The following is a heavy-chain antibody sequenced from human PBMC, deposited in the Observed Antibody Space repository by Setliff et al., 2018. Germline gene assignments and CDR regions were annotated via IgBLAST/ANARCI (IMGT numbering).Heavy chain of an antibody. CDR2: LNNDGTTI. J-gene: IGHJ4*02. CDR1: GDSIDTDIW. Sequence: LSLTCTVSGDSIDTDIWWSWVRQSPGKGLEWILYLNNDGTTIYYADSVKGRFTISRDNAKNSLCLQMNSLRAEDTAIYYCAKDWNPSTYWYTDYFDSWGQGTLVTVS. D-gene: IGHD2-2*01. CDR3: AKDWNPSTYWYTDYFDS. V-gene: IGHV3-11*01.